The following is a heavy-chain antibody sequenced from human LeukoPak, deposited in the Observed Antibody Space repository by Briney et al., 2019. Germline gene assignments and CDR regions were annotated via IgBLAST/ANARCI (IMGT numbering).Heavy chain of an antibody. CDR2: INHSGST. V-gene: IGHV4-34*01. CDR1: GGSFSGYY. J-gene: IGHJ6*03. CDR3: ARVSDSSSWNYYYYMDV. Sequence: SGTLSLTCAVYGGSFSGYYWSWIRQPPVKGLEWIGEINHSGSTNYNPSLKSRVTISVDTSKKQFSLKLSSVTAADTAVYYCARVSDSSSWNYYYYMDVWGKGTTVTISS. D-gene: IGHD6-13*01.